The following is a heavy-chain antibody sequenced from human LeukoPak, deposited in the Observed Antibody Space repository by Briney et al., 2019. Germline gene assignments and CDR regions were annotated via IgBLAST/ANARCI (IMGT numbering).Heavy chain of an antibody. CDR3: ARAKGEYYDSSGYYFDPFDY. Sequence: GGSLRLSCAASGFTFNTYSMNWVRQAPGKGLEWVSSISSSSSYIYYADSVKGRFTISRDNAKNSLYLQMNSLRAEDTAVYYCARAKGEYYDSSGYYFDPFDYWGQGTLVTVSS. CDR2: ISSSSSYI. J-gene: IGHJ4*02. V-gene: IGHV3-21*01. D-gene: IGHD3-22*01. CDR1: GFTFNTYS.